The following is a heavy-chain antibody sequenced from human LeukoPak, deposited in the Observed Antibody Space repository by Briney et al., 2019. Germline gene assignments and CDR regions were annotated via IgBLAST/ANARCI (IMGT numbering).Heavy chain of an antibody. CDR3: ARERYYYDSSGYLNYYYYYGMDV. D-gene: IGHD3-22*01. J-gene: IGHJ6*02. CDR1: GGSISSGGYY. CDR2: IYYSGST. Sequence: SETLSLTCTVSGGSISSGGYYWSWIRQHPGKGLEWIGYIYYSGSTYYNPSLKSRVTIPVDTSKNQFSLKLSSVTAADTAVYYCARERYYYDSSGYLNYYYYYGMDVWGQGTTVTVSS. V-gene: IGHV4-31*03.